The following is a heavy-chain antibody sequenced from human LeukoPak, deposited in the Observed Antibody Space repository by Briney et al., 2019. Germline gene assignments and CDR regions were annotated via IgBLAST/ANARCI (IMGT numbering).Heavy chain of an antibody. Sequence: PSETLSLTCTVSGGSINSINYYWGWIRQPPGKGLEWIGHMYYSGPTYYNPSLNIRVTISIDTSKNQFSLKLSSVTAADTAVYYCARGTVGYCSGGSCQGWFDPWGQGTLVTVSS. CDR3: ARGTVGYCSGGSCQGWFDP. V-gene: IGHV4-39*07. CDR1: GGSINSINYY. J-gene: IGHJ5*02. D-gene: IGHD2-15*01. CDR2: MYYSGPT.